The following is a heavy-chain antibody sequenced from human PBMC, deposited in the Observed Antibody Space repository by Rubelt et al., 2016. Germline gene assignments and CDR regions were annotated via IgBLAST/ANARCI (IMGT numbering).Heavy chain of an antibody. CDR1: GFSLSTSGVG. CDR2: IYWDDDE. D-gene: IGHD2-8*02. Sequence: QITLKESGPTLVKPTQTLTLTCTFSGFSLSTSGVGVGWIRQPSGKPLEWLALIYWDDDERYSPSLKSRLTITKATSQNQVFLTMTNVDPVDTATYYCARRWRYASSEGPGGVVKAWYYFDYWGQGTLVTVSS. V-gene: IGHV2-5*02. CDR3: ARRWRYASSEGPGGVVKAWYYFDY. J-gene: IGHJ4*02.